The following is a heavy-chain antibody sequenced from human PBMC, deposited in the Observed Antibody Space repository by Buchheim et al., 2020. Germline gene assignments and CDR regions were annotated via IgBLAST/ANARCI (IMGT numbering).Heavy chain of an antibody. J-gene: IGHJ6*02. V-gene: IGHV4-30-4*01. D-gene: IGHD2-15*01. CDR3: VRDVYCSGARCYSYGMDV. Sequence: QVQLQESGPGLVTPSQTPSLTCTVSGGSISSGDYYWSWIRQPPGKGLEWIGYIYYSGRTYYTPSLKSRVTISGDTSKNQFSLKLTSVTAADTAVYYCVRDVYCSGARCYSYGMDVWGQGTT. CDR2: IYYSGRT. CDR1: GGSISSGDYY.